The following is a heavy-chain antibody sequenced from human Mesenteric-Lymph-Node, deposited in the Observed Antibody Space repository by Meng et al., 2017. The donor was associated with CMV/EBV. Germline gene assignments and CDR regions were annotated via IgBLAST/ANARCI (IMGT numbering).Heavy chain of an antibody. CDR2: IIPIFGTA. D-gene: IGHD3-10*01. V-gene: IGHV1-69*01. Sequence: ISWVRQAPGQGLEWMGGIIPIFGTANYAQKFQGRVTITADESTSTAYMELSSLRSEDTAVYYCARKYYGSGSYEEEDYYYYYGMDVWGQGTTVTVSS. CDR3: ARKYYGSGSYEEEDYYYYYGMDV. J-gene: IGHJ6*02.